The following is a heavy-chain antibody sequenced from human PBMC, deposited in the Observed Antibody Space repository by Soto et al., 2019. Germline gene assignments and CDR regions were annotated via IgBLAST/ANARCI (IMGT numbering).Heavy chain of an antibody. CDR3: ASESRYCSGGSCYFLPGIDY. CDR1: GGTFSSYA. Sequence: QVQLVQSGAEVTKPGSSVKVSCKASGGTFSSYAISWVRQAPGQGLEWMGGIIPIFGTANYAQKFQGRVTITADESTSTAYMELSSLRSEDTAVYYCASESRYCSGGSCYFLPGIDYWGQGTLVTVSS. D-gene: IGHD2-15*01. CDR2: IIPIFGTA. V-gene: IGHV1-69*12. J-gene: IGHJ4*02.